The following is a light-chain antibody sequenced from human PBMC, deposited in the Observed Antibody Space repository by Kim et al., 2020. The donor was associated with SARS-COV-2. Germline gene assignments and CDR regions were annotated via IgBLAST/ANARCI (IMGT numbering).Light chain of an antibody. J-gene: IGKJ5*01. V-gene: IGKV3-11*01. CDR1: QNINNY. CDR3: QQRDTWPPFT. CDR2: DAS. Sequence: EIVLTQSPATLPLSPGERVTLSSRASQNINNYLAWYQHKVGQPPRLLIYDASYRAPGIPARFSGGGSGTDFTLTISSLEPEDFAVYYCQQRDTWPPFTFGQGTRLEIK.